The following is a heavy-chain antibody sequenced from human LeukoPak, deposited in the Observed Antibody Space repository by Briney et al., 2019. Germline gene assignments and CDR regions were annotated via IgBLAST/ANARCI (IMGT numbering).Heavy chain of an antibody. J-gene: IGHJ4*02. CDR2: ISSGGSTI. Sequence: GGSLRLSCAASGFTFSNYVMTWVRQAPGKGLEWVSYISSGGSTISHADSVKGRFTISRDNAENSLYMQMNSLRAEDTAVYYCAIMAASGRFFYYWGQRTLVSVSS. CDR1: GFTFSNYV. CDR3: AIMAASGRFFYY. D-gene: IGHD6-13*01. V-gene: IGHV3-48*03.